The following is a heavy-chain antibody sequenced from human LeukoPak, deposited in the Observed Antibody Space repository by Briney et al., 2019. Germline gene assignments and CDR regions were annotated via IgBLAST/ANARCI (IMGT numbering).Heavy chain of an antibody. CDR1: GFTLRSYG. CDR3: ANDLLQVFDI. Sequence: GGSLRLSCAASGFTLRSYGMHWVRQAPGKGLEWVSFIRDDGSNKYYVDSVKGRFPVSRDYSKDTLYLQSNSLRPEDTAVYYCANDLLQVFDIWGQGTMVTVSS. CDR2: IRDDGSNK. J-gene: IGHJ3*02. V-gene: IGHV3-30*02.